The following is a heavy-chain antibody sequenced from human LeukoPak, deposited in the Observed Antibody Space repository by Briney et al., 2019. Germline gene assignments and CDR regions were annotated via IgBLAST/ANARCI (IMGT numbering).Heavy chain of an antibody. CDR1: GDRVSSNSAA. V-gene: IGHV6-1*01. CDR3: ARGRVTTIANYYYYYIDV. CDR2: TYYRSKWSD. Sequence: SQTLSLTCAISGDRVSSNSAAWTWIRQSPSRGLEWLGRTYYRSKWSDDYAVSVKSRITINPDTSKNQFSLHLNSVTPEDTAVYYCARGRVTTIANYYYYYIDVWGEGTTVTVSS. D-gene: IGHD4-17*01. J-gene: IGHJ6*03.